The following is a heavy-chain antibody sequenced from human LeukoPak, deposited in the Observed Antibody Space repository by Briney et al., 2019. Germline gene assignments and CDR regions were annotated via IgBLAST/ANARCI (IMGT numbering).Heavy chain of an antibody. D-gene: IGHD6-19*01. Sequence: PGGSLRLSCAASGFTFSDYYMSWIRQAPGKGLEWVSYISSSGSTIYHADSVKGRFTISRDNAKNSLYLQMNSLRAEDTAVYYCARDPQWLVPYNDYWGQGTLVTVSS. V-gene: IGHV3-11*04. CDR1: GFTFSDYY. J-gene: IGHJ4*02. CDR2: ISSSGSTI. CDR3: ARDPQWLVPYNDY.